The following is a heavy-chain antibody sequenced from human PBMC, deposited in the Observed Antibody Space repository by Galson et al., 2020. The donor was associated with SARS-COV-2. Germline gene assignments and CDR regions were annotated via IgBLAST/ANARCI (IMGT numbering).Heavy chain of an antibody. Sequence: SVKVSCKTSGFTFTSSAVQWVRQARGQRLERIGWIVVGSGKTTYAHNFQERVTITRDMSTSTAYMELSSLRYEDTAVYYCAAFVARPVYWGQGTLVTVSS. D-gene: IGHD6-6*01. CDR2: IVVGSGKT. CDR3: AAFVARPVY. CDR1: GFTFTSSA. J-gene: IGHJ4*02. V-gene: IGHV1-58*01.